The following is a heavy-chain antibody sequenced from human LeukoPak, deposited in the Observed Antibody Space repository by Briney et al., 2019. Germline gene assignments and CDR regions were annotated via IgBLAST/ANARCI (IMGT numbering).Heavy chain of an antibody. J-gene: IGHJ4*02. V-gene: IGHV3-30*18. CDR1: GFTFSSYG. CDR3: AKDDRRVRLSYVLDH. CDR2: ISYDGSNK. Sequence: PGGSLRLSCAASGFTFSSYGMHWVRQAPGKGLEWAAVISYDGSNKYYADSVKGRITISRDNSKNTLYLQMNGLRAEDTAVYYCAKDDRRVRLSYVLDHWGQGTLVTVSS. D-gene: IGHD3-10*01.